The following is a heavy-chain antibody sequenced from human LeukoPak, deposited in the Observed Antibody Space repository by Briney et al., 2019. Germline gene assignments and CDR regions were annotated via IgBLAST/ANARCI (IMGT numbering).Heavy chain of an antibody. Sequence: SETLSLTCTVSGGSINNYYWGWIRQPPGKGLDYIAYIHYSGSTNYNPSLKSRVTISVDTSKNQFSLRLTSVTAADTAVYYCARISAAAVEPWGKGTTVTISS. V-gene: IGHV4-59*01. D-gene: IGHD6-13*01. CDR3: ARISAAAVEP. J-gene: IGHJ6*03. CDR2: IHYSGST. CDR1: GGSINNYY.